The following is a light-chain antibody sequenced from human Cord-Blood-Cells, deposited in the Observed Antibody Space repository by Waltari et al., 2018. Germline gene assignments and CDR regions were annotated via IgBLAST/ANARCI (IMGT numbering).Light chain of an antibody. CDR1: SSDVGGYNY. Sequence: QSALTQPASVSGSPGQSITNSCTGTSSDVGGYNYVSWYQQHPGKAPKLMIYDVSKRPSGVSNRFSGSKSGNTASLTISGLQAEDEADYYCSSYTSSSTYVVFGGGTKLTVL. CDR3: SSYTSSSTYVV. CDR2: DVS. V-gene: IGLV2-14*01. J-gene: IGLJ2*01.